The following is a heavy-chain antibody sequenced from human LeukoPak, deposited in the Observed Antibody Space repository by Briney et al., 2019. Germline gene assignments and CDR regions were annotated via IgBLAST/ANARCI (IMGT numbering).Heavy chain of an antibody. CDR1: GFTFNTFN. V-gene: IGHV3-21*01. D-gene: IGHD3-9*01. CDR2: ITSGGDYI. Sequence: PGGSLRLSCAASGFTFNTFNMNWVRQAPGKGLEWVSSITSGGDYIYYADSVKGRFTTSGDNAKNSLSLQLNSLRVEDTAVYYCARGHYDVLAASYKWTPDYWGQGTLVTVSS. CDR3: ARGHYDVLAASYKWTPDY. J-gene: IGHJ4*02.